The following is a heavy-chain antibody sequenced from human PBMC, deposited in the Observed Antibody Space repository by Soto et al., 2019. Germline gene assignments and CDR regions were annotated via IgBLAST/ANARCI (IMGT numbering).Heavy chain of an antibody. V-gene: IGHV1-46*01. J-gene: IGHJ4*02. CDR1: GDTFTDYY. CDR3: ARGGHVVVVTAALDY. Sequence: QVQLVQSGAEVKKPGASVKVSCKASGDTFTDYYIHWVRQAPGQGLEWMGTVNPSGGHTTYAQHCLGRMPMTRDTSTSTLYMELTSLTSEDTDVYYCARGGHVVVVTAALDYWGQGTLVPVSS. CDR2: VNPSGGHT. D-gene: IGHD2-21*02.